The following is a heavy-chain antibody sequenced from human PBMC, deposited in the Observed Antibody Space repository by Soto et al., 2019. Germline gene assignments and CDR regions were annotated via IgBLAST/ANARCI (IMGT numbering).Heavy chain of an antibody. CDR2: TYYRSKWYN. CDR3: ARLSSGSNYDAFDI. J-gene: IGHJ3*02. D-gene: IGHD1-26*01. CDR1: GDSVASNSAA. Sequence: SQTLTLLCAISGDSVASNSAAWNWIRPSPSRGLEWLGRTYYRSKWYNDYAVSVKSRITINPDTSKNQFSLQLNSVTPEDTAVYYCARLSSGSNYDAFDIWGQGTMVTVSS. V-gene: IGHV6-1*01.